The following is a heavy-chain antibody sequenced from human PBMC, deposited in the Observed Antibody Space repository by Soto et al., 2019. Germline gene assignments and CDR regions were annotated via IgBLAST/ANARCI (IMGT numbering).Heavy chain of an antibody. J-gene: IGHJ5*02. CDR2: MYYSGST. Sequence: ETLTLSCTGSGGSIRSSSYYWGWVRQPPGKGLVGRRSMYYSGSTYDNPSLNSRVARSIVTSKNQFTLKFSPVNAADMAVYYCARPAATTVRGSIIGTPNWFDPWGHRTLVTVYS. D-gene: IGHD3-10*01. CDR3: ARPAATTVRGSIIGTPNWFDP. V-gene: IGHV4-39*01. CDR1: GGSIRSSSYY.